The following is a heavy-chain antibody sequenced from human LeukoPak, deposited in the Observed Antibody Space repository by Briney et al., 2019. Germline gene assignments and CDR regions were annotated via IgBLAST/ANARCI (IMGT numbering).Heavy chain of an antibody. CDR3: TRDRITGTPRYDAFDI. CDR2: IRSKAYGGTT. Sequence: PGGSLRLSCTASGFTFGDYAMSWVRQAPGKGLEWVGFIRSKAYGGTTEYAASVKGGFTISRDDSKSIAYLQMNSLKTEDTAVYYCTRDRITGTPRYDAFDIWGQGTMVTVSS. CDR1: GFTFGDYA. J-gene: IGHJ3*02. D-gene: IGHD1-20*01. V-gene: IGHV3-49*04.